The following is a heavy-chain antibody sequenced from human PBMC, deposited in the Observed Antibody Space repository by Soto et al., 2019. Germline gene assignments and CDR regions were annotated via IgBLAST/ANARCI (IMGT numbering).Heavy chain of an antibody. CDR1: GGTLSSYA. Sequence: SVKVSCKAYGGTLSSYAISWVLQAPGQGLEWMGWIIPIFGTANYAQKFQGRVTITADKSTSTAYMELSSLRSEDTAVYYCARSVEMATIGKFDYWGQGTLVTVSS. D-gene: IGHD5-12*01. J-gene: IGHJ4*02. V-gene: IGHV1-69*06. CDR2: IIPIFGTA. CDR3: ARSVEMATIGKFDY.